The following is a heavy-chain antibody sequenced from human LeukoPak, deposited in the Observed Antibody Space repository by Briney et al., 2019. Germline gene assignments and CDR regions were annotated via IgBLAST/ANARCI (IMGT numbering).Heavy chain of an antibody. Sequence: SETLSLTCTVSGGSISSTSYYWGWIRQPPGKGLDWSGSIYYTGTTYYNPSLKSRVTISVDTSKNQFSLRLSSVTAADTAVYYCASLDSSGYYSYFQHWGQGTLVTVSS. D-gene: IGHD3-22*01. V-gene: IGHV4-39*01. CDR1: GGSISSTSYY. CDR2: IYYTGTT. J-gene: IGHJ1*01. CDR3: ASLDSSGYYSYFQH.